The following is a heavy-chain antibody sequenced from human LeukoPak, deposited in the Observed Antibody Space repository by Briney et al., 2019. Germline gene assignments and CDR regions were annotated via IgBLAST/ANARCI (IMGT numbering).Heavy chain of an antibody. Sequence: PSETLSLTCTVSGASISHYYWSWIRQPPGKGLEWIGYIYDSGYTKYNPSLKSRVTISVDMSKNHFSLKLTSVTAADTAVYYCARAGGDHPFDPWGQGALVTVSS. CDR1: GASISHYY. D-gene: IGHD4-17*01. V-gene: IGHV4-59*01. CDR2: IYDSGYT. J-gene: IGHJ5*02. CDR3: ARAGGDHPFDP.